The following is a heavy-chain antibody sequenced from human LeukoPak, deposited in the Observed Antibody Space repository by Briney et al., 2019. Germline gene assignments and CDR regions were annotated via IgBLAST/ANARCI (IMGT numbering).Heavy chain of an antibody. CDR1: GFTFSSYT. D-gene: IGHD1-26*01. V-gene: IGHV3-30*04. CDR3: VRESGLGSAFEI. J-gene: IGHJ3*02. Sequence: QPGRSLRLSCAASGFTFSSYTIHWVRQAPGKGLEWVAVISFDANSKYYADSVKGRLTISRDTSTVYLQMDSLRDEDTAVYYCVRESGLGSAFEIWGQGTMVTVSS. CDR2: ISFDANSK.